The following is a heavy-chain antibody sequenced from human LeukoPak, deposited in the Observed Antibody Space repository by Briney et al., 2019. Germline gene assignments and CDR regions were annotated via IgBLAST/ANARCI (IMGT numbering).Heavy chain of an antibody. CDR2: IGRSSSTI. V-gene: IGHV3-48*01. J-gene: IGHJ4*02. CDR1: GFTFSSYS. CDR3: ARTRVDTTTFDYFDY. D-gene: IGHD4-11*01. Sequence: GGSLRLSCAASGFTFSSYSINWVRQAPGKGLEWVSYIGRSSSTIYYADSVKGRFTISRDNSKNTLYLQMNSLRAEDTAVYYCARTRVDTTTFDYFDYLGQGTLVTGSS.